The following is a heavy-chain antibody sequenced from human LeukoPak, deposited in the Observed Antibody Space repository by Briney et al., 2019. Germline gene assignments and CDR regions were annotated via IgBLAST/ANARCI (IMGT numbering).Heavy chain of an antibody. CDR2: ISGSGGST. V-gene: IGHV3-23*01. CDR1: GFTFSGYA. CDR3: AKDRTPWYDSSGPFDY. D-gene: IGHD3-22*01. Sequence: GGSLRLSCAASGFTFSGYAVSWVRQAPGKGLEWVSAISGSGGSTYYADSVKGRFTISRDNSKNTLYLQMNSLRAEDTAVYCCAKDRTPWYDSSGPFDYWGQGTLVTVSS. J-gene: IGHJ4*02.